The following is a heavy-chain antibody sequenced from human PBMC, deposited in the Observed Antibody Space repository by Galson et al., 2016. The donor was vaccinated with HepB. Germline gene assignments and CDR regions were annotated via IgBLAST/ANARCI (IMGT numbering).Heavy chain of an antibody. CDR3: ARGSITVSGVVTHYNWFDS. D-gene: IGHD3-3*01. CDR2: LFHSGST. Sequence: TLSLTCTVSGGSISSGGNYWSWIRQHPEKGLEWIGALFHSGSTYYNPSVKSRVTISLDTPKNEFSLRLSSVIAADTAVYYCARGSITVSGVVTHYNWFDSWGQGTLVTISS. J-gene: IGHJ5*01. V-gene: IGHV4-31*03. CDR1: GGSISSGGNY.